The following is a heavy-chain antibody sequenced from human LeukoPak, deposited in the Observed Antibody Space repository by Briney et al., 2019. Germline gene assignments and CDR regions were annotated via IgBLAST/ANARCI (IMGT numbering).Heavy chain of an antibody. CDR1: GYSFTIYW. Sequence: GESLKISCKASGYSFTIYWISWVRQMPGEGLEWMGRIDPSDSYTNYSPSFQGHVTISADKSINTAYLQWSSLKASDTAMYYCTVGSRGFDPWGQGTLVTVSS. J-gene: IGHJ5*02. V-gene: IGHV5-10-1*01. CDR2: IDPSDSYT. D-gene: IGHD3-10*01. CDR3: TVGSRGFDP.